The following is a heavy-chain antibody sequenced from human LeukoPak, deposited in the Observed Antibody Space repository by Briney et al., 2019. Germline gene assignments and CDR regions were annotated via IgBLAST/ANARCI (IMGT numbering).Heavy chain of an antibody. V-gene: IGHV4-59*01. CDR1: GGSISNYH. J-gene: IGHJ4*02. CDR2: IYNSGTT. CDR3: ARDSREQWLVLDY. Sequence: PSETLSLTCTVSGGSISNYHWTWTRQPPGKGLEYIGYIYNSGTTFYNPSLKSRVAISLDTSKKQFSLKLSSVTAADTAVYYCARDSREQWLVLDYWGQGTLVTVSS. D-gene: IGHD6-19*01.